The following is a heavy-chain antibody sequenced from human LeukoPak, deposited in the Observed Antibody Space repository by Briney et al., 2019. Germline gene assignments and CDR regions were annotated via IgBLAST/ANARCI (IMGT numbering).Heavy chain of an antibody. CDR2: IKEDGGEK. CDR3: GSGNWELDY. J-gene: IGHJ4*01. D-gene: IGHD1-26*01. Sequence: GGSLRLSCAASGFTFSRFWMSWVRQAPGKGLEWVARIKEDGGEKMYVDSVKGRFTISRDNARNTLYLQMNSLRAEDTAVYYCGSGNWELDYWGHGTLVIVSS. CDR1: GFTFSRFW. V-gene: IGHV3-7*01.